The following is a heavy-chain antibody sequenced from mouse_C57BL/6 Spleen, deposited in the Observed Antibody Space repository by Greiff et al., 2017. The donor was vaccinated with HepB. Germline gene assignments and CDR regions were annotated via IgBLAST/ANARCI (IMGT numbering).Heavy chain of an antibody. CDR2: ISSGSSTI. CDR3: ARPLYYYGSSIFAY. CDR1: GFTFSDYG. V-gene: IGHV5-17*01. D-gene: IGHD1-1*01. J-gene: IGHJ3*01. Sequence: DVQLVESGGGLVKPGGSLKLSCAASGFTFSDYGMHWVRQAPEKGLEWVAYISSGSSTIYYADTVKGRFTISRDNAKNTLFLQMTSLRSEDTAMYYCARPLYYYGSSIFAYWAKGLWSLSLQ.